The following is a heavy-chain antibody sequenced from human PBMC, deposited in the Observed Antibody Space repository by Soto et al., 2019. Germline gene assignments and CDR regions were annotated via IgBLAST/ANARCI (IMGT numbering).Heavy chain of an antibody. D-gene: IGHD3-22*01. CDR1: GYTFTSYD. J-gene: IGHJ4*02. CDR3: AREGSYYDSSSYAFDY. V-gene: IGHV1-8*01. CDR2: MNPNSGNT. Sequence: ASVKVSCKASGYTFTSYDINWVRQATGQGLEWMGWMNPNSGNTGYAQKFQGRVTMTRNTSISTAYMELSSLRSEDTAVYYCAREGSYYDSSSYAFDYWGQGTLVTVSS.